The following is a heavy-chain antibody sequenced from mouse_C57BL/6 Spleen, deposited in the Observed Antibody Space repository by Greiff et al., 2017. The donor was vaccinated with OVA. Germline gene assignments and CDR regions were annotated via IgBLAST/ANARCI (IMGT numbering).Heavy chain of an antibody. V-gene: IGHV5-6*01. D-gene: IGHD2-1*01. J-gene: IGHJ3*01. CDR3: ARHEDGNYAWFAY. CDR1: GFTFSSYG. Sequence: EVQLVESGGDLVKPGGSLKLSCAASGFTFSSYGMSWVRQTPDKRLEWVATISSGGSYTYYPDSVKGRFTISRDNAKNTLYLQMSSLKSEDTAMYYCARHEDGNYAWFAYWGQGTLVTVSA. CDR2: ISSGGSYT.